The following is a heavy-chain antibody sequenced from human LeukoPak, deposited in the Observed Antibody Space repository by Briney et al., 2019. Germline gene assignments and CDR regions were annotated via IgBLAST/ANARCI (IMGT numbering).Heavy chain of an antibody. D-gene: IGHD3-9*01. CDR3: TKERRRDDILTGSFSD. V-gene: IGHV3-30*18. CDR2: ISYDGSNK. Sequence: PGGSLRLSCVASGFTFSSRDWMTWVRQAPGKGLEWVAVISYDGSNKYYADSVKGRFTISRDNSKNTLYLQMNSLRAEDTAVYYCTKERRRDDILTGSFSDWGQGILVTVSS. CDR1: GFTFSSRDW. J-gene: IGHJ4*02.